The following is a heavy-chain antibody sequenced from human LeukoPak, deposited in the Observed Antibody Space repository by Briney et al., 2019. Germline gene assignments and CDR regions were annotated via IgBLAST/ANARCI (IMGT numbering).Heavy chain of an antibody. J-gene: IGHJ4*02. Sequence: ASVKVSCKASGYTFTVYYMHWVRQAPGQGLEWMGWINPNSGGTNYAQKFQGRVTMTRDTSISTAYMELSRLRSDDTAVYYCARGRYGLGRYFDYWGQGTLVTVSS. CDR1: GYTFTVYY. V-gene: IGHV1-2*02. CDR2: INPNSGGT. D-gene: IGHD5-18*01. CDR3: ARGRYGLGRYFDY.